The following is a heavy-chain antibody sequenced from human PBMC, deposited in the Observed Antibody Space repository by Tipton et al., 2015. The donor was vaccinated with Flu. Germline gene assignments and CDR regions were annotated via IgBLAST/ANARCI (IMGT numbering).Heavy chain of an antibody. D-gene: IGHD4-11*01. CDR1: GGSINSVSYY. Sequence: TLSLTCTVSGGSINSVSYYWNWIRQPPGKGLEWIGYIYHNQYTKYNPSLKSRVTISVDTSKNQFSLRLTSVTAADTAIYYCARRDFSNYVSEPKNWFDPWGQGTLVTVSS. V-gene: IGHV4-61*01. J-gene: IGHJ5*02. CDR3: ARRDFSNYVSEPKNWFDP. CDR2: IYHNQYT.